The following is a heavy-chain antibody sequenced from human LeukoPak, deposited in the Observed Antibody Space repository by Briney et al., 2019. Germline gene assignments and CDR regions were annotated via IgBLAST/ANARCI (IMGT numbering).Heavy chain of an antibody. Sequence: GGSLRLSCGASGFTFSSHAMSWVRQTPERGLEWVSAITGGGDSAYYPDSVKGRFTISRDNSKNTLYLQMNNLGAEDTALYYCVSGDTGSGYYHWGQGTLVTVSS. CDR1: GFTFSSHA. CDR3: VSGDTGSGYYH. CDR2: ITGGGDSA. D-gene: IGHD3-22*01. V-gene: IGHV3-23*01. J-gene: IGHJ5*02.